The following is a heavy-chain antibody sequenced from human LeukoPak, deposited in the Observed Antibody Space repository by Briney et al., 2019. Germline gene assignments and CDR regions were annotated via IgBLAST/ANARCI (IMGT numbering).Heavy chain of an antibody. V-gene: IGHV1-46*01. D-gene: IGHD6-25*01. CDR3: ARKAIAAGKNFDY. Sequence: ASVKVSCKASGYDITSYYMHWVRQAPGQGLEWMGTVHPNGDNRTYAQRFQGRVTMTRDTSTSTVYMDLSSLRSEDTAVYYCARKAIAAGKNFDYWGQGTQVTVSS. CDR1: GYDITSYY. CDR2: VHPNGDNR. J-gene: IGHJ4*02.